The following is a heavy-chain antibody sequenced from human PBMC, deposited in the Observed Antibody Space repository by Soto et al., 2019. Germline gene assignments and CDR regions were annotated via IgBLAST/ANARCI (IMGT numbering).Heavy chain of an antibody. D-gene: IGHD3-3*01. J-gene: IGHJ4*02. CDR2: MYRDGTT. Sequence: SETLSLTCVVSSGSITEYSWTWIRRPAGRGLEWIGIMYRDGTTPYNPSLESRVTMSLDTSKNHFSLELTSVTAADTALYYCARARKATYITGGFDSWGQGTLVTV. CDR1: SGSITEYS. CDR3: ARARKATYITGGFDS. V-gene: IGHV4-4*07.